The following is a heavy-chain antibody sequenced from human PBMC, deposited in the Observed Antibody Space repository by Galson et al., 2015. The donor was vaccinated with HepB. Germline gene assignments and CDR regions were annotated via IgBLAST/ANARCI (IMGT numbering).Heavy chain of an antibody. CDR1: GYTFPSYA. CDR2: IIPILGIA. D-gene: IGHD3-3*01. V-gene: IGHV1-69*04. J-gene: IGHJ3*02. CDR3: ASPYYDFWSGYYLDAFDI. Sequence: SVKVSCKASGYTFPSYAMHWVRQAPGQGLEWMGRIIPILGIANYAQKFQGRVTITADKSTSTAYMELSSLRSEDTAVYYCASPYYDFWSGYYLDAFDIWGQGTMVTVSS.